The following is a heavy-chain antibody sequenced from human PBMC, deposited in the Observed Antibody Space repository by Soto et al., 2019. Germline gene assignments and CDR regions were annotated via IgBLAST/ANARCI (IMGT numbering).Heavy chain of an antibody. J-gene: IGHJ3*02. CDR1: GGTFSSYA. Sequence: SVKVSCKASGGTFSSYAISWVRQAPGQGLEWMGGIIPIFGTANYAQKFQGRVTITADESTSTAYMELSSLRSEDTTVYYCARGRYRSGYRWVDFDIRGQGTTVSVS. CDR3: ARGRYRSGYRWVDFDI. V-gene: IGHV1-69*13. D-gene: IGHD3-22*01. CDR2: IIPIFGTA.